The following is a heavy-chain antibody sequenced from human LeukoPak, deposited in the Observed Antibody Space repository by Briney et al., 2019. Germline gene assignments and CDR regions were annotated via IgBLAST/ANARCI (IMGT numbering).Heavy chain of an antibody. Sequence: SETLSLTCTVSGGSISSYYWSWIRQPPGKGLEWLGYIYYSGSTNYNPSLKSRVTISVDTSKNQFSLKLSSVTAADTAVYYCARRYGSGSLGWFDPWGQGTLVTVSS. CDR3: ARRYGSGSLGWFDP. CDR1: GGSISSYY. CDR2: IYYSGST. D-gene: IGHD3-10*01. J-gene: IGHJ5*02. V-gene: IGHV4-59*01.